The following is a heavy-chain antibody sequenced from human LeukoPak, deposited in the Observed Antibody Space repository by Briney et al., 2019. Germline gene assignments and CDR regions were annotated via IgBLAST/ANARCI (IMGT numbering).Heavy chain of an antibody. CDR3: ARDLTEGRPFDP. Sequence: SETLSLTCAVYGGSFSGYYWTWIRQVPGKGLEWIGDINHRGNTDYNVSLKSRVTISVDTSKNQFSLKLRSVTAVDTAMYFCARDLTEGRPFDPWGQGTLVTVSS. CDR2: INHRGNT. CDR1: GGSFSGYY. D-gene: IGHD1-14*01. J-gene: IGHJ5*02. V-gene: IGHV4-34*01.